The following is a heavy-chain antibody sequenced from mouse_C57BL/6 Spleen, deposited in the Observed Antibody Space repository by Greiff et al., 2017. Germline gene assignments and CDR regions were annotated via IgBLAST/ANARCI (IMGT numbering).Heavy chain of an antibody. CDR1: GYSITSGYY. V-gene: IGHV3-6*01. CDR3: AREGFYYYGSSYPAWFAY. CDR2: ISYDGSN. J-gene: IGHJ3*01. Sequence: EVQLVESGPGLVKPSQSLSLTCSVTGYSITSGYYWNWIRQFPGNKLEWMGYISYDGSNNYNPSLKNRISITRDTSKNQFFLKLNSVTTEDTATYYCAREGFYYYGSSYPAWFAYWGQGTLVTVSA. D-gene: IGHD1-1*01.